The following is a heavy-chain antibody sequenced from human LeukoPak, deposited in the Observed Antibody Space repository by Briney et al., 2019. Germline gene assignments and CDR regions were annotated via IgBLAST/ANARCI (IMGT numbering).Heavy chain of an antibody. CDR3: ATPAGAYCSGGSCYSVRALNY. CDR1: GGTFSSYA. D-gene: IGHD2-15*01. J-gene: IGHJ4*02. V-gene: IGHV1-69*05. Sequence: ASVKVSCKASGGTFSSYAISWVRQAPGQGLEWMGGIIPIFGTANYAQKFQGRVTITTDESTSTAYMELSSLRSEDTAVYYCATPAGAYCSGGSCYSVRALNYWGQGTLVTVSS. CDR2: IIPIFGTA.